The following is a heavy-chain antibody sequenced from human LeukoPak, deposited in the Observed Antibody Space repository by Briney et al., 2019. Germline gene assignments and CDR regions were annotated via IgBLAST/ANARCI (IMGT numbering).Heavy chain of an antibody. J-gene: IGHJ4*02. CDR2: ISGSGGST. CDR1: GFTFSSYA. CDR3: AKMLLTPTAYFDY. D-gene: IGHD1-1*01. Sequence: GSLRLSCAASGFTFSSYAMSWVRQAPGKGLEGVSAISGSGGSTYYADCVKGRFTLSRDNSKNTLYLQMNSLRAEDTAVYYCAKMLLTPTAYFDYWGQGTLVTVSS. V-gene: IGHV3-23*01.